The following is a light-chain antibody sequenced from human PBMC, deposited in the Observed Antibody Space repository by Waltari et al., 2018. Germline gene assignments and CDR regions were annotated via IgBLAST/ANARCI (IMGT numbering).Light chain of an antibody. CDR1: QSISTW. CDR3: QYYNNYPWA. Sequence: DIQMTQSPSTLSASVGDRVTITCRASQSISTWLAWFQQKTGKAPKVLIYKASSLQSGVPLRFSGSGSGTEFTLTITSLQPDDFATYYCQYYNNYPWAFGQGTKVEIK. CDR2: KAS. V-gene: IGKV1-5*03. J-gene: IGKJ1*01.